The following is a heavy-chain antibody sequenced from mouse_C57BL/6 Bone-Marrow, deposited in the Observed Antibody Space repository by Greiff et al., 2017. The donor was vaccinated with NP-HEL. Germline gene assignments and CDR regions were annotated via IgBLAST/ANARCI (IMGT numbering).Heavy chain of an antibody. CDR1: EYEFPSHD. J-gene: IGHJ3*01. CDR2: INSDGGST. V-gene: IGHV5-2*01. D-gene: IGHD2-1*01. Sequence: EVQVVESGGGLVQPGESLKLSCESNEYEFPSHDMSWVRKTPEKRLELVAAINSDGGSTYYPDTMERRFIISRDNTKKTLYLQLSSLRSEETALYYCARPARVTTPWFAYWGQGTLVTVSA. CDR3: ARPARVTTPWFAY.